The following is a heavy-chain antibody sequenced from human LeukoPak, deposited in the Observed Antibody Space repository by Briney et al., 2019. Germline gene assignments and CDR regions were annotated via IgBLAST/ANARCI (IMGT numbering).Heavy chain of an antibody. CDR2: INPNSGGT. D-gene: IGHD2-8*01. CDR3: AGSDCTNGVCSFFYFDY. J-gene: IGHJ4*02. Sequence: ASVKVSCKASGYTFTGYYIHWVRQAPGQGLEWMGWINPNSGGTNYAQKFQGRVTMTRDTSISTAYMELSRLRSDGTAVYYCAGSDCTNGVCSFFYFDYWGQGTLVTDSS. V-gene: IGHV1-2*02. CDR1: GYTFTGYY.